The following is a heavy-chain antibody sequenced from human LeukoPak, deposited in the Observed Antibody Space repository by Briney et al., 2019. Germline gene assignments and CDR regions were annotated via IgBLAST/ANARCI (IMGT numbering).Heavy chain of an antibody. CDR3: TRGPIQLWLYSGMDV. CDR1: GFTLSNYA. D-gene: IGHD5-18*01. J-gene: IGHJ6*02. V-gene: IGHV3-23*01. CDR2: ITGSGGNT. Sequence: GGSLRLSCAASGFTLSNYAMSWVRQAPGKGLDWVSAITGSGGNTYYADSVKGRFTISRDNSKNTLYLQMNSLKTEDTAIYYCTRGPIQLWLYSGMDVWGQGTTVIVSS.